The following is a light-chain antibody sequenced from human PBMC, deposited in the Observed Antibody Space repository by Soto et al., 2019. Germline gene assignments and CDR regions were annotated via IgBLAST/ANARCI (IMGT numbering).Light chain of an antibody. CDR3: ASYTTTCTLV. V-gene: IGLV2-14*01. J-gene: IGLJ2*01. Sequence: QSALTQPASVSGSPGQSITISCTGTSSDVGAYNYVSWYQQHPGKVPKLMIFDVSNRPSGVSNRFSGSKSGNTASLTISGLDSEDEADYYCASYTTTCTLVFGGGTKLTVL. CDR2: DVS. CDR1: SSDVGAYNY.